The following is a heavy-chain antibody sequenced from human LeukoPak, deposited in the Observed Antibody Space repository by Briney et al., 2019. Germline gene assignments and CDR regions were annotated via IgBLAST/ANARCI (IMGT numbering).Heavy chain of an antibody. CDR2: INSDGSST. Sequence: PGGSLRLSCAASGFTFSSYWMHWVRQAPGKGLVWVSRINSDGSSTSYADSVKGRFTISRDNAKNTLYLQMNSLRAEDTAVYYSAREVRYSHFDYWGQGTLVTVSS. J-gene: IGHJ4*02. CDR1: GFTFSSYW. V-gene: IGHV3-74*01. CDR3: AREVRYSHFDY. D-gene: IGHD5-18*01.